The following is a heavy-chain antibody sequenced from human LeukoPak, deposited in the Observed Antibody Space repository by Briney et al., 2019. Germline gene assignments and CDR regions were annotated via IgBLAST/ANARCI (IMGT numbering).Heavy chain of an antibody. CDR2: IYHSGST. CDR3: ARGGRGSGSYYRVYYYYYMGV. D-gene: IGHD3-10*01. V-gene: IGHV4-59*01. Sequence: SETLSLTCTVSGGSISSDYWSWIRQPPGKGLEWIGYIYHSGSTNYNPSLKSRVTISVHTSKNQFSLKLSSVTAADTAVYYCARGGRGSGSYYRVYYYYYMGVWGKGTTVTISS. J-gene: IGHJ6*03. CDR1: GGSISSDY.